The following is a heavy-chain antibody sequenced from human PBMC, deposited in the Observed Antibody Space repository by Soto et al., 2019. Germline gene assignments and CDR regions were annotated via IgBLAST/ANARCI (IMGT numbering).Heavy chain of an antibody. J-gene: IGHJ4*02. Sequence: QVQLVESGGGVVQPGRSLRLSCEASGFIFSNYGMHWVRQAPGKGLEWVALISYDGSKQYYIDAVKGRFTVSRDNSKNTVYLQTNSLRADDTAVYYCATEWADTLTGEWGQGTLVTVSS. D-gene: IGHD3-9*01. CDR1: GFIFSNYG. CDR2: ISYDGSKQ. V-gene: IGHV3-30*03. CDR3: ATEWADTLTGE.